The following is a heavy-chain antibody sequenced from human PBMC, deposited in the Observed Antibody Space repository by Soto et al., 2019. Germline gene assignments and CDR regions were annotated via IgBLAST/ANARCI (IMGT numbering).Heavy chain of an antibody. CDR3: ARTAAAGKYYYGVDV. V-gene: IGHV5-51*01. CDR1: GDSFTSYW. CDR2: IYPGDSDT. Sequence: GESLKISCNGSGDSFTSYWIGWVRQMPGKGLEWMGIIYPGDSDTRYSPSFQGQVTISADKSISTAYLQWSSLKASDTAMYYCARTAAAGKYYYGVDVWGQGTTVTVSS. J-gene: IGHJ6*02. D-gene: IGHD6-13*01.